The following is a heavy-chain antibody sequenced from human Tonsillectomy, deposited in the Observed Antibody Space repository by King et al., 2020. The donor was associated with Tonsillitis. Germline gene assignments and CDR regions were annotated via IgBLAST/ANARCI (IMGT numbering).Heavy chain of an antibody. D-gene: IGHD3-16*02. CDR3: ARGAAYDHVWGNYRPGNFDY. Sequence: VQLVESGGGLAQPGGSLRLSCAASGFTFSSYWMSWVRQAPGKGLEWVANIKEDGSEKYYVDSVKGRFSISRDNTKNSLYLQMNSLRAEDTAVYYCARGAAYDHVWGNYRPGNFDYWGQGTLVTVSS. V-gene: IGHV3-7*03. CDR1: GFTFSSYW. J-gene: IGHJ4*02. CDR2: IKEDGSEK.